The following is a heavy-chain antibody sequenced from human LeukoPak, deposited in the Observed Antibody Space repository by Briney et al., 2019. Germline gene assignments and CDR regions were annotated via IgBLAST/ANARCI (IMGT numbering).Heavy chain of an antibody. CDR2: IIPILGIA. CDR3: AKARPSFDF. CDR1: GYTFTSYG. Sequence: SVKVSCKASGYTFTSYGISWVRQAPGQGLEWMGRIIPILGIANYAQKFQGRVTITADKSTSTAYMELSSLRSEDTAVYYCAKARPSFDFWGQGTLVTVSS. J-gene: IGHJ4*02. V-gene: IGHV1-69*04.